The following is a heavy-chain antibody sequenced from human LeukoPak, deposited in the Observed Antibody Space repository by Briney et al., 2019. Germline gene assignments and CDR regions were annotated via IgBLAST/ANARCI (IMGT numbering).Heavy chain of an antibody. CDR1: GGTFSIYA. V-gene: IGHV1-69*13. Sequence: GASVKVSCKASGGTFSIYAISWVRQAPGQGLEWMGGIIPIFGTANYAQKFQGRVTITADESTSTAYMELSSLRSEDTAVYYCARDDYYDSSGHMGNAFDIWGQGTMVTVSS. CDR2: IIPIFGTA. J-gene: IGHJ3*02. D-gene: IGHD3-22*01. CDR3: ARDDYYDSSGHMGNAFDI.